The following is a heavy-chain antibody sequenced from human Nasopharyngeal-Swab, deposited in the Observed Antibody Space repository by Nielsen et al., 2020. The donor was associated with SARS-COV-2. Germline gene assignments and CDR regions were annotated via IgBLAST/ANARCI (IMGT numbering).Heavy chain of an antibody. CDR2: ISGYNGNT. Sequence: ASVKVSCKASGYTLSNYGINWVRQAPGQGLEWMGWISGYNGNTNYAQKFQGRVTMTTDTSTSTAYMELRSLRSDDTAVYYCAREIFSGYCSDGRCYGVIYYGMDVWGQGTTVTVSS. J-gene: IGHJ6*02. V-gene: IGHV1-18*01. D-gene: IGHD2-15*01. CDR1: GYTLSNYG. CDR3: AREIFSGYCSDGRCYGVIYYGMDV.